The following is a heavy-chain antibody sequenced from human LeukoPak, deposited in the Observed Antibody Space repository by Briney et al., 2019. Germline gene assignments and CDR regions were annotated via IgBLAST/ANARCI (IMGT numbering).Heavy chain of an antibody. J-gene: IGHJ4*02. Sequence: SETLSLTCTVSGDSISNYYWSWVRQAPGKELEWIGYMYNRGSTIYNPSLNSRVTISTDTSKNQFSLRLTAVTAADTAVYYCARAEKAVTGTLDYWGRGTLITVSS. CDR2: MYNRGST. CDR3: ARAEKAVTGTLDY. D-gene: IGHD6-19*01. V-gene: IGHV4-59*01. CDR1: GDSISNYY.